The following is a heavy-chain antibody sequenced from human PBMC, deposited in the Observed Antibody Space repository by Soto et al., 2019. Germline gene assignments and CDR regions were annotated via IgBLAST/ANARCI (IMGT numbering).Heavy chain of an antibody. V-gene: IGHV3-33*01. J-gene: IGHJ4*02. CDR3: VRDPGGYGAPLDH. Sequence: QVQLVESGGGVVQPGRSLRLSCAASGFTFSSYGMHWVRQAPGKGLEWVAIIWYDGSNQYYADSVKGRFTISRDNSKNTLYLQMNSLRAEDTAVYYCVRDPGGYGAPLDHWCQGTLVTVSS. CDR2: IWYDGSNQ. CDR1: GFTFSSYG. D-gene: IGHD4-17*01.